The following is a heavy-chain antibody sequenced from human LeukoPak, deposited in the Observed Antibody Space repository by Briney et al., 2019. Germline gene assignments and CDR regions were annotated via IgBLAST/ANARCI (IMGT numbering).Heavy chain of an antibody. V-gene: IGHV1-24*01. Sequence: ASVKVSSKVSGYTLTELSMHWVRQAPGKGIEWMGGFDPEDGETIYAQKFQGRATMTEDTSTDTAYMELSSLRSEDTAVYYCATNPSQNGGGSCYIYWGQGTLVTVSS. CDR2: FDPEDGET. J-gene: IGHJ4*02. CDR3: ATNPSQNGGGSCYIY. CDR1: GYTLTELS. D-gene: IGHD2-15*01.